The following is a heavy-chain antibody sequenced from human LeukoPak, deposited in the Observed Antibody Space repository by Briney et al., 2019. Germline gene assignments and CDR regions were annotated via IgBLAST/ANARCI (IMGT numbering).Heavy chain of an antibody. CDR2: ISLSGLT. CDR3: SRESGAFSPFGY. Sequence: SGTLSLTCGVSGGSISSTNWWSWVRQPPGQGLEWIGEISLSGLTNYNPSLKSRVTMSLDKSKNHLSLILTSVTAADTAVYYCSRESGAFSPFGYWGQGTLVTVSS. V-gene: IGHV4-4*02. D-gene: IGHD1-26*01. J-gene: IGHJ4*02. CDR1: GGSISSTNW.